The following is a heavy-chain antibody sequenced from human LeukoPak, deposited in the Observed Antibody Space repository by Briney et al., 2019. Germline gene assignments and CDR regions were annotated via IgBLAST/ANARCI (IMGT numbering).Heavy chain of an antibody. V-gene: IGHV3-23*01. D-gene: IGHD5-18*01. Sequence: GGSLRLSCAASGFTFSSYAMSWVRQAPGKGLEWVSAISGSGGSTYYADSVKGRFTISRDNSKNTLYPQMNSLRAEDTAVYYCAKAGPAMAPRGGYFNFDYWGQGTLVTVSS. CDR3: AKAGPAMAPRGGYFNFDY. CDR1: GFTFSSYA. J-gene: IGHJ4*02. CDR2: ISGSGGST.